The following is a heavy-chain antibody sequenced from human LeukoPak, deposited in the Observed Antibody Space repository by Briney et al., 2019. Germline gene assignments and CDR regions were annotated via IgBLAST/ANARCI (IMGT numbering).Heavy chain of an antibody. Sequence: PGGSLRLSCSASGSTFSSYAMLWVRQAPGKGLEYVSTISSNGGSTYYADSVKGRFTISRDNSKNTLYLQMSSLRAEDTAVYYCVKGGIVVLISAFDIWGQGTMVTVSS. D-gene: IGHD3-22*01. CDR2: ISSNGGST. J-gene: IGHJ3*02. V-gene: IGHV3-64D*06. CDR1: GSTFSSYA. CDR3: VKGGIVVLISAFDI.